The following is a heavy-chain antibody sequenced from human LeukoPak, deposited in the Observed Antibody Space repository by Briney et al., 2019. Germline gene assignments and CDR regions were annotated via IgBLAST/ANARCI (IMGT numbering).Heavy chain of an antibody. CDR1: GYTFTTYG. V-gene: IGHV1-18*01. D-gene: IGHD6-6*01. CDR3: ARDARGSSSSAPDSFDI. CDR2: ISAYNGNT. Sequence: ASVKVSCKASGYTFTTYGINWVRQAPGQGLEWMGWISAYNGNTNYAQKLQGRVTMTPDTSTSTAYMELRSLTSDDTAVYYCARDARGSSSSAPDSFDIWGQGTMVTVSS. J-gene: IGHJ3*02.